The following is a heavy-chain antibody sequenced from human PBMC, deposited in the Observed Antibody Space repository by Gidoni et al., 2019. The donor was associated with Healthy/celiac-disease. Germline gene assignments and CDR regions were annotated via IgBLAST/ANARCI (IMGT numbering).Heavy chain of an antibody. V-gene: IGHV3-23*01. D-gene: IGHD2-2*01. CDR1: GFTFSSYA. J-gene: IGHJ3*02. CDR3: AKGEGYCSSTSCYGAFDI. CDR2: ISGSGGST. Sequence: EVQLLESGGGLVQPGGSLRLSCAASGFTFSSYAMSWVRQAPGKGLEWVSAISGSGGSTYYADSVKGRFTISRDNSKNTLYLQMNSLRAEDTAVYYCAKGEGYCSSTSCYGAFDIWGQGTMVTVSS.